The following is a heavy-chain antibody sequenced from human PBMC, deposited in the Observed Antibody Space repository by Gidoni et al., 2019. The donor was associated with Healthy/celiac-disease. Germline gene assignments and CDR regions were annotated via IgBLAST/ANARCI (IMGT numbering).Heavy chain of an antibody. D-gene: IGHD3-10*01. Sequence: QVQLVLSGAAVTKPGSSVKLSCKASGGPFRSYAISWVRQAPGQGVEWMGGIIPICGTANYAQKFQGRVTITADESTSTAYMELSSLRSEDTAVYYCARGPVADYYGSGNFDYWGQGTLVTVSS. CDR2: IIPICGTA. V-gene: IGHV1-69*01. CDR1: GGPFRSYA. J-gene: IGHJ4*02. CDR3: ARGPVADYYGSGNFDY.